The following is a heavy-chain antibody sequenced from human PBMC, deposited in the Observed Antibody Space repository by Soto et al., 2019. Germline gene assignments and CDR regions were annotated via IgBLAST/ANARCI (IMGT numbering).Heavy chain of an antibody. J-gene: IGHJ4*02. D-gene: IGHD4-4*01. CDR1: GVSISSYY. CDR3: ARALQGNYFDY. Sequence: PSETLSLTCTVSGVSISSYYWSWIRQPPGKGLEWIGYIYYSGSTNYNPSLKSRVTISVDTSKNQFSLKLSSVTAADTAVYYCARALQGNYFDYWGQGTLVTVSS. CDR2: IYYSGST. V-gene: IGHV4-59*08.